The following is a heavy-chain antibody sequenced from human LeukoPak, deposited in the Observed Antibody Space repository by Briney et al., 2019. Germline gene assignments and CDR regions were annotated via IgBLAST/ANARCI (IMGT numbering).Heavy chain of an antibody. V-gene: IGHV3-7*03. CDR1: GFSFNNYW. J-gene: IGHJ4*02. CDR2: IKQDGSEK. CDR3: AKDHDYGGNDYLDY. D-gene: IGHD4-23*01. Sequence: GGSLRLSCATSGFSFNNYWMGWVRQAPGKGLQWVANIKQDGSEKDYVDSVKGRFTISRDNAENSQHLQMNSLRAEDTAVYYCAKDHDYGGNDYLDYWGQGTLVTVSS.